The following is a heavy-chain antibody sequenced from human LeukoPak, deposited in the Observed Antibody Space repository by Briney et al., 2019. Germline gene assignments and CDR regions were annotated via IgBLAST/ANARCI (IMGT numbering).Heavy chain of an antibody. CDR2: ISGSGGST. J-gene: IGHJ4*02. Sequence: RGSLRLSCAASGFTFSSNAMSWVRQAPGKGLEWVTAISGSGGSTYYADSVKGRFTISRDNSKNTLYLQMNSLRAEDTAVYYCAKVIGSPAAYWGQGTLVTVSS. CDR3: AKVIGSPAAY. D-gene: IGHD1-26*01. V-gene: IGHV3-23*01. CDR1: GFTFSSNA.